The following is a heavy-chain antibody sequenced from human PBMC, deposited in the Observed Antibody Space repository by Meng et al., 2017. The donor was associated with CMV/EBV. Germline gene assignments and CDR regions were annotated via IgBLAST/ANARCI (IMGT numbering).Heavy chain of an antibody. V-gene: IGHV4-59*01. CDR2: IYYSGST. CDR3: ATSSYDYVWGSYRSGDYYGMDV. J-gene: IGHJ6*02. CDR1: GGSISSYY. Sequence: GSLRLSCTVSGGSISSYYWSWIRQPPGKGLEWIGYIYYSGSTNYNPSLKSRVTISVDTSKNQFSLKLSSVTAADTAVYYCATSSYDYVWGSYRSGDYYGMDVWGQGTTVTSP. D-gene: IGHD3-16*02.